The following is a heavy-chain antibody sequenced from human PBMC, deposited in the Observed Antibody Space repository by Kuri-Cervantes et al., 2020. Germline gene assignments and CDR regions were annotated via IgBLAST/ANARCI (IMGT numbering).Heavy chain of an antibody. V-gene: IGHV3-21*01. CDR3: ARDLNDFWSGYSPDAFDI. CDR1: GFTFSSYA. D-gene: IGHD3-3*01. Sequence: GESLKISCAASGFTFSSYAMSWVRQAPGKGLEWVSSISSSSSYIYYADSVKGRFTISRDNAKNSLYLQMNSLRAEDTAVYYCARDLNDFWSGYSPDAFDIWGQGTMVTVSS. CDR2: ISSSSSYI. J-gene: IGHJ3*02.